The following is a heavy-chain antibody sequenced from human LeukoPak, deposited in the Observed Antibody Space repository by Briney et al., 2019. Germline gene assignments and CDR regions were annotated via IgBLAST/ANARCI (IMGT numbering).Heavy chain of an antibody. CDR2: INPDGTST. CDR1: GFTFSSNW. V-gene: IGHV3-74*03. Sequence: GGSLRLSCAASGFTFSSNWMHWVRQDPEKGLVWVSYINPDGTSTKYADSVKGRFTISRDNSKNTLYLQMNSLRPEDTAVYYCAKDAAGHSFYYFDYWGQGTLVTVSS. CDR3: AKDAAGHSFYYFDY. J-gene: IGHJ4*02. D-gene: IGHD6-13*01.